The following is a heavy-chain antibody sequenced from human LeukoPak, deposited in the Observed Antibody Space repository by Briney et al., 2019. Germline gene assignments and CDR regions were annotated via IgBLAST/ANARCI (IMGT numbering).Heavy chain of an antibody. CDR2: ISSNGSNT. J-gene: IGHJ4*02. V-gene: IGHV3-30*18. CDR1: RFTFRSYG. Sequence: GGSLRLSCAASRFTFRSYGMHWVRQAPGKGLEWVAVISSNGSNTYYADSVKGRFTISRDNSKNTLYLQMNGLRAEDTAVYYCAKDGQYSGGWYEGLFDYWGQGTLVTVSS. D-gene: IGHD6-19*01. CDR3: AKDGQYSGGWYEGLFDY.